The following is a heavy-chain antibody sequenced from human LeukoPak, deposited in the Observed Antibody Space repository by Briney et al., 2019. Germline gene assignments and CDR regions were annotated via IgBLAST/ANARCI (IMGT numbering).Heavy chain of an antibody. CDR1: GFTFSGHS. Sequence: GGSLRLSCAASGFTFSGHSMNWVRQAPGKGLEWVSYISSSSSTIYYADSVKGRFTISRDNAKNSLYLQMHSLRDEDTAVYYCARGRPSHFDYWGQGTIVTVSS. CDR2: ISSSSSTI. J-gene: IGHJ4*02. V-gene: IGHV3-48*02. CDR3: ARGRPSHFDY.